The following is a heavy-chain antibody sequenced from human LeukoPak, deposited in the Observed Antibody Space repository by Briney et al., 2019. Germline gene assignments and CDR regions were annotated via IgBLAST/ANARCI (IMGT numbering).Heavy chain of an antibody. CDR1: GFTFSSYA. CDR3: ARDGGGWPPTT. J-gene: IGHJ4*02. V-gene: IGHV3-30*04. D-gene: IGHD2-15*01. Sequence: GGSLRLSCAASGFTFSSYAMHWVRQAPGKGLEWVAVISYDGSNKYYADSVKGRFTISRDNAKNSLYLQMNSLRAEDTAVYYCARDGGGWPPTTWGQGTLVTVSS. CDR2: ISYDGSNK.